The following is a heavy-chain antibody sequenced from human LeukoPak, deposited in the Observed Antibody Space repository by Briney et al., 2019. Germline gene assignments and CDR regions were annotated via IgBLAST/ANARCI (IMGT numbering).Heavy chain of an antibody. V-gene: IGHV4-39*01. CDR3: ARHGNGQLSYYYYMDV. J-gene: IGHJ6*03. D-gene: IGHD1-1*01. CDR2: IYYSGST. CDR1: GGSISSGSFY. Sequence: SETLSLTCSVSGGSISSGSFYWGWIRQSPGKGLEWIGSIYYSGSTYYNPSLKSRVTISVDTSKNQFSLNLSSVTAADTAVYYCARHGNGQLSYYYYMDVWGEGTTVTVSS.